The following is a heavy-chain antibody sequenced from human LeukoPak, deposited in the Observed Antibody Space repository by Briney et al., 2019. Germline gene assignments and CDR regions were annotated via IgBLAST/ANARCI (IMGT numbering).Heavy chain of an antibody. CDR3: AKDQQYSSSFDY. V-gene: IGHV3-23*01. D-gene: IGHD6-6*01. CDR2: ISGSGGST. Sequence: GGSLRLSCAASGFTFSSYAMSWVSQAPGKGLEWVSAISGSGGSTYYADSVKGRFTISRDNSKNTLYLQMNSLRAEDTAVYYCAKDQQYSSSFDYWGQGTLVTVSS. J-gene: IGHJ4*02. CDR1: GFTFSSYA.